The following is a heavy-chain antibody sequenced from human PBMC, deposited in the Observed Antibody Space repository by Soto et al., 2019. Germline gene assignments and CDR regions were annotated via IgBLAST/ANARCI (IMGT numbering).Heavy chain of an antibody. CDR2: ISTHNGDR. J-gene: IGHJ4*02. V-gene: IGHV1-18*01. CDR1: GYIFTSYG. D-gene: IGHD3-22*01. Sequence: QVRLVQSGGEVRKPGASVKVSCKASGYIFTSYGINWVRQPPGQGLEWMGWISTHNGDRKYAPKLQGRVTMTTDTSTSTAYMELRSLRSDDTAVYYCARDQVFEDSRGNLLGYWGQGTLVTVSS. CDR3: ARDQVFEDSRGNLLGY.